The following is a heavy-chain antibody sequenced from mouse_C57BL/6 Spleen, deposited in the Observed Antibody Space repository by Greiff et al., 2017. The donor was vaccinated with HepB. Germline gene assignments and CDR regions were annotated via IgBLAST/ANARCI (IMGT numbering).Heavy chain of an antibody. Sequence: QVQLQQSGAELVKPGASVKISCKASGYAFSSYWMNWVKQRPGKGLEWIGQIYPGDGDTNYNGKFKGKATLTADKSSSTAYMQLSSLTSEDSAVYFCARAATTANFDYWGQGTTLTVSS. CDR3: ARAATTANFDY. CDR1: GYAFSSYW. D-gene: IGHD1-2*01. CDR2: IYPGDGDT. V-gene: IGHV1-80*01. J-gene: IGHJ2*01.